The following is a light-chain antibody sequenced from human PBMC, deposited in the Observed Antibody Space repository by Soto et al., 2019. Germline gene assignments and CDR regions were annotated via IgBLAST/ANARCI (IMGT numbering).Light chain of an antibody. Sequence: QPVLTQPASVSGSPGQSITISCTGTSSDVGSYNLVSWYQQHPGKAPKLMLYEVSKRPSGVSNRFSGSKSGNTASLTISGLQAEDEADYYCCSYAGSSTYVFGTGTKVTVL. CDR1: SSDVGSYNL. V-gene: IGLV2-23*02. CDR3: CSYAGSSTYV. CDR2: EVS. J-gene: IGLJ1*01.